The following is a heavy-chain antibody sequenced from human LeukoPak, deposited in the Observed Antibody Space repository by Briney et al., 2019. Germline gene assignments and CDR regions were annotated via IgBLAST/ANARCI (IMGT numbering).Heavy chain of an antibody. CDR3: TRVSGWQYYFDY. Sequence: GGSLRLSCTASGFTFGGYAVSWVRHAPGKGLEWVGFIRSKAYGGTTEYAASVKGRFAISRDDSKSIAYLQMNGLKTEDTAVYYCTRVSGWQYYFDYWGQGTLVTVSS. CDR2: IRSKAYGGTT. D-gene: IGHD6-19*01. CDR1: GFTFGGYA. V-gene: IGHV3-49*04. J-gene: IGHJ4*02.